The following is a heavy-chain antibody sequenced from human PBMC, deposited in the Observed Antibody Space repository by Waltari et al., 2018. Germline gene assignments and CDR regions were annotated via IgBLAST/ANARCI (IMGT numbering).Heavy chain of an antibody. V-gene: IGHV3-30*04. D-gene: IGHD3-22*01. CDR2: ISYNERNI. J-gene: IGHJ6*02. Sequence: QVQLVESGGGVVQPGRSLRLSCTASEFTFSSYAMHWVRQAPGKGLEWVAVISYNERNIYYVDSVKGRFTISRDNSKKMLYLQMNSLITEDTAVYYCARDYCDRTNCHGMDVWGQGTTVTVS. CDR3: ARDYCDRTNCHGMDV. CDR1: EFTFSSYA.